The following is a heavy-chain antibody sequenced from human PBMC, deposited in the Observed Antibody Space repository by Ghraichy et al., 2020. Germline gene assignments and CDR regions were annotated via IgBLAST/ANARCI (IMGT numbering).Heavy chain of an antibody. D-gene: IGHD3-10*01. CDR3: ARRITMVRGAFFYLLSGWFDP. CDR1: GGSFSGYY. J-gene: IGHJ5*02. V-gene: IGHV4-34*01. CDR2: INHSGST. Sequence: ETLSLTCAVYGGSFSGYYWSWIRQPPGKGLEWIGEINHSGSTNYNPSLKSRVTISVDTSKNQFSLKLSSVTAADTAVYYCARRITMVRGAFFYLLSGWFDPWGQGTLVTVSS.